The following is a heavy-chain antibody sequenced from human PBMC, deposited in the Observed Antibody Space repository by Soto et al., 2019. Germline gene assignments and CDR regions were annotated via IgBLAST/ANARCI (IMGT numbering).Heavy chain of an antibody. CDR3: ARDTSGWSLNGLDV. Sequence: QVDLVQSGAEVKKPGASVTISCKASGSAITRYYIHWVRQAPGRGLEWMGIINPGGGSASYAQKFQDRVTIVRHTSTGTVYMDLRSLRTEDTAVYYCARDTSGWSLNGLDVWGQGTTVNVSS. V-gene: IGHV1-46*01. D-gene: IGHD6-19*01. J-gene: IGHJ6*02. CDR1: GSAITRYY. CDR2: INPGGGSA.